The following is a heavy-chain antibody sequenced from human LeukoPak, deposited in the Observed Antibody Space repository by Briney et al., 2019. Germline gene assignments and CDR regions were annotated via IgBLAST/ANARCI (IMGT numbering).Heavy chain of an antibody. J-gene: IGHJ3*02. CDR3: ARAVIERFLEWLPSDAFDI. Sequence: SQTLSLTCTVSGGPISSGGYYWSWIRQPPGKGLEWIGYIYHSGSTYYNPSLKSRVTISVDRSKNQFSLKLSSVTAADTAVYYCARAVIERFLEWLPSDAFDIWGQGTMVTVSS. V-gene: IGHV4-30-2*01. CDR2: IYHSGST. D-gene: IGHD3-3*01. CDR1: GGPISSGGYY.